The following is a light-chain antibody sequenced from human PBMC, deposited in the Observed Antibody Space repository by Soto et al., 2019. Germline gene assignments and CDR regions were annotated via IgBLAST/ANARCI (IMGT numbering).Light chain of an antibody. CDR1: ESVSSNY. V-gene: IGKV2D-29*01. CDR2: EVS. Sequence: EIVLTQSPGTLSSSPGERATLSCRASESVSSNYLAWYLQKPGQPPHLLIYEVSNRFSGVPDRFSGSGSGTDFTLKISRVEAEDVGVYYCMQAIQFPLFTFGPGTKVDIK. J-gene: IGKJ3*01. CDR3: MQAIQFPLFT.